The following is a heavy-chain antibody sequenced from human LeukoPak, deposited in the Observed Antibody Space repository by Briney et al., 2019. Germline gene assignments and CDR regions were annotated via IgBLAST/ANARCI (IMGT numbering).Heavy chain of an antibody. CDR1: GGSISSGSYY. CDR2: IYYSGST. CDR3: AQITMVRGVYMDV. V-gene: IGHV4-39*01. J-gene: IGHJ6*03. D-gene: IGHD3-10*01. Sequence: PSETLPLTCTVSGGSISSGSYYWGWIRQPPGKGLEWIGSIYYSGSTYYNPSLKSRVTISVDTSKNQFSLKLSSVAAADTAVYYCAQITMVRGVYMDVWGKGTTVTVSS.